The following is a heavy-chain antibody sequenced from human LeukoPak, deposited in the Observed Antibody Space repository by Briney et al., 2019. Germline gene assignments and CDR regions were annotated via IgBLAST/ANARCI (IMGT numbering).Heavy chain of an antibody. Sequence: PGGSLRLSCVASGFTFSSYGMHWVRQAPGKGLEWVTVISYDGSGDKYCADSVKGRFTISRDNSKNTVYLQMNSLRAEDTAVYYCAKAYDFWSGYPDYWGRGTLVTVSS. CDR1: GFTFSSYG. D-gene: IGHD3-3*01. V-gene: IGHV3-30*18. CDR2: ISYDGSGDK. CDR3: AKAYDFWSGYPDY. J-gene: IGHJ4*02.